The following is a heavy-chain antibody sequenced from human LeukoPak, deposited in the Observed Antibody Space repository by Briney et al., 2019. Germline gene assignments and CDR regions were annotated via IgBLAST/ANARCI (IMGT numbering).Heavy chain of an antibody. CDR1: GFTFSTFG. CDR2: ISYDGNHK. Sequence: PGGSLRLSCEAAGFTFSTFGFHWVRQAPGKGLEWMTFISYDGNHKFYADYVKGRFTISRDNSKNTLYLQMNSLRAEDTAVYYCARDRRAYCGGDCYNDYYYYMDVWGKGTTVTISS. CDR3: ARDRRAYCGGDCYNDYYYYMDV. V-gene: IGHV3-30*14. D-gene: IGHD2-21*02. J-gene: IGHJ6*03.